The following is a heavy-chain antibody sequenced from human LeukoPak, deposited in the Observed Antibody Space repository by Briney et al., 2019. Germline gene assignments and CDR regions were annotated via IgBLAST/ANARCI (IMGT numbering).Heavy chain of an antibody. J-gene: IGHJ3*02. Sequence: ASVKLSCKASGYTFTSYGISWVRQAPGQGLEWMGWISAYNGNTNYAQKLQGRVTMTTDTSTSTAYMELSSLRSEDTAVYYCASIAADAFDIWGQGTMVTVSS. V-gene: IGHV1-18*01. D-gene: IGHD6-13*01. CDR1: GYTFTSYG. CDR2: ISAYNGNT. CDR3: ASIAADAFDI.